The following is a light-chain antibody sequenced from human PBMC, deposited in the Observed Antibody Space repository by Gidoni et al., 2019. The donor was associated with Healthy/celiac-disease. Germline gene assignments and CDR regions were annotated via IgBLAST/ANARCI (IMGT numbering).Light chain of an antibody. Sequence: DIHMTQSPSSLSASVGDRVTITCRASQSISSYLNWYQQKPGKAPKLLIYAASSLQSGVPSRFSGSGSGTDFTLTISSLQPEDFATYYCQQSYSTLWTFGQXTKVEIK. CDR2: AAS. CDR3: QQSYSTLWT. V-gene: IGKV1-39*01. CDR1: QSISSY. J-gene: IGKJ1*01.